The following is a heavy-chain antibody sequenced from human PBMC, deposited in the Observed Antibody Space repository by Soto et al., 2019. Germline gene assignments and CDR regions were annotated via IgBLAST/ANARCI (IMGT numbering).Heavy chain of an antibody. D-gene: IGHD2-2*01. V-gene: IGHV2-5*02. CDR3: AHTTVIVVVPAARRAFDI. J-gene: IGHJ3*02. Sequence: QITLKESGPTLVKPTQTLTLTCTFSGFSLSTSGVGVGWIRQPPGKALEWLALIYWDDDKRYSTSLKSRLTITKYTSKYQVVSTMTTMDPVHTATYYCAHTTVIVVVPAARRAFDIWGQGTMVTVSS. CDR1: GFSLSTSGVG. CDR2: IYWDDDK.